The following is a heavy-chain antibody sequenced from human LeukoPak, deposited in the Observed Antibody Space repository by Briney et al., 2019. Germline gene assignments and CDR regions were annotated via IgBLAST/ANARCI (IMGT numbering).Heavy chain of an antibody. V-gene: IGHV4-59*01. CDR2: IYYSGST. J-gene: IGHJ4*02. D-gene: IGHD6-13*01. Sequence: PSETLSLTCTVSGGSINSYYWSWIRQPPGKGLEWIGYIYYSGSTNYNPSLKSRVAISVDTSKNQFSLRLSSVTAADTAVYYCARVTGYMTEDYFDYWGQGTLITVSS. CDR1: GGSINSYY. CDR3: ARVTGYMTEDYFDY.